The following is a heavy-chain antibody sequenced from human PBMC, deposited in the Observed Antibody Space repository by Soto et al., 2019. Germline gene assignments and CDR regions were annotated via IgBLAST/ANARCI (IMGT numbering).Heavy chain of an antibody. CDR2: IYYSGST. J-gene: IGHJ4*02. V-gene: IGHV4-39*07. CDR3: ASNNDILTGYYTPLDY. D-gene: IGHD3-9*01. Sequence: SETLSLTCTVSGGSISSSSYYWGWIRQPPGKGLEWIGSIYYSGSTYYNPSLKSRVTISVDTSKNQFSLKLSSVTAADTAVYYCASNNDILTGYYTPLDYWGQGTLVTVSS. CDR1: GGSISSSSYY.